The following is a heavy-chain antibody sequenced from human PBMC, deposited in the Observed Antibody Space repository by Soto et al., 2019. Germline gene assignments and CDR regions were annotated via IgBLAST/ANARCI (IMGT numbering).Heavy chain of an antibody. J-gene: IGHJ5*02. CDR1: GFTFSSYA. V-gene: IGHV3-30-3*01. CDR3: ARDSGYYDSSGYYSGWFDP. D-gene: IGHD3-22*01. CDR2: ISYDGSNK. Sequence: GGSLRLSCAASGFTFSSYAMHWVRQAPGKGLEWVAVISYDGSNKYYADSVKGRFTISRDNSKNTLYLQMNSLRAEDTAVYYCARDSGYYDSSGYYSGWFDPWGQGTLVTVSS.